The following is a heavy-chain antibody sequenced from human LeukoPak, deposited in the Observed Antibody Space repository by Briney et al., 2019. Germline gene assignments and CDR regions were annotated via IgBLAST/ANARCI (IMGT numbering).Heavy chain of an antibody. J-gene: IGHJ5*02. CDR1: GGSISNYY. CDR2: IYSSGST. D-gene: IGHD2-15*01. Sequence: SETLSLTCTVSGGSISNYYWTWIRQPAGKGLEWIGHIYSSGSTNYNPSLKSRVSMSLDTSKNQFSLKLTSVTAADTAVYYCARAGYCSGGTCYNWFDPWGQGTLVTVSS. V-gene: IGHV4-4*07. CDR3: ARAGYCSGGTCYNWFDP.